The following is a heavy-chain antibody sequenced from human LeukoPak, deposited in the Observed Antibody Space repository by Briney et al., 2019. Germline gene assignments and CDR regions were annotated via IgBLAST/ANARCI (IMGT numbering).Heavy chain of an antibody. CDR3: ARDSEYGMDV. CDR2: ISYDGSNK. Sequence: PGGSLRLSCAASGFTFSSYGMHWVRQAPGKGLEWVAVISYDGSNKYYADSVKGRFTISRDNSKNTLYLQMNSLRAEDTAVYYCARDSEYGMDVWGQGTTVTVSS. V-gene: IGHV3-30*03. CDR1: GFTFSSYG. J-gene: IGHJ6*02.